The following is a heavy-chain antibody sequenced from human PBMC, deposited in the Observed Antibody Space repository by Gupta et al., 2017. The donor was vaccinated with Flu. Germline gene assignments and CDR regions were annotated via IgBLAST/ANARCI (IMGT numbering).Heavy chain of an antibody. CDR2: ISGSGGST. CDR3: ANSPYYYDSSAYYYDDY. D-gene: IGHD3-22*01. V-gene: IGHV3-23*01. J-gene: IGHJ4*02. CDR1: GFTFSSYA. Sequence: EVQLLESGGGLVQPGGSLRLSCAASGFTFSSYAMSWVRQAPGKGLEWVSAISGSGGSTYYADSVKGRFTISRDNSKNTLYLQMNSLRAEDTAVYYCANSPYYYDSSAYYYDDYWGQGTLVTVSS.